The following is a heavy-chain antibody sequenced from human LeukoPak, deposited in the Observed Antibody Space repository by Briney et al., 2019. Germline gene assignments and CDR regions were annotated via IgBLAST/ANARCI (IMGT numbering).Heavy chain of an antibody. J-gene: IGHJ4*02. CDR1: GGTFSSYA. V-gene: IGHV1-69*05. Sequence: SVKVSCKASGGTFSSYAISWVRQAPGQGLEWMGRIIPIFGTANYAQKFQGRVTITTDESTSTAYMELSSLRSEDTAVYYCARVSRYYDILTGYYNPKYYFDYWGQRTLVTVSS. CDR3: ARVSRYYDILTGYYNPKYYFDY. D-gene: IGHD3-9*01. CDR2: IIPIFGTA.